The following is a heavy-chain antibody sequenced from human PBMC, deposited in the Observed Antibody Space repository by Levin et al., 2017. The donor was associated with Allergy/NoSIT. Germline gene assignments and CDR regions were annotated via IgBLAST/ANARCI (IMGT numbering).Heavy chain of an antibody. CDR1: GGSISSGGYS. V-gene: IGHV4-30-2*01. CDR2: IYLSGST. J-gene: IGHJ4*02. Sequence: SQTLSLTCAVSGGSISSGGYSWSWIRQPTGKGLEWIGNIYLSGSTNDNPSLKSRVTMSVDRSKNQFSLKLSYVTAADTAVYYCARVAGYSYDYYFDYWGPGTLVTVSS. D-gene: IGHD5-18*01. CDR3: ARVAGYSYDYYFDY.